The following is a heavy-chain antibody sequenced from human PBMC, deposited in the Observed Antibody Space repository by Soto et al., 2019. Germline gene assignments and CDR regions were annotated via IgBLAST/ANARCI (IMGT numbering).Heavy chain of an antibody. D-gene: IGHD3-3*01. Sequence: NPSETLSLTCAVSGGSISSGGYSWSWIRQPPGKGLEWIGYIYHSGSTYYNPSLKSRVTISVDRSKNQFSLKLSSVTAADTAVYYCARAGRAIFGVVRYGMDVWGQGTTVT. CDR2: IYHSGST. CDR1: GGSISSGGYS. V-gene: IGHV4-30-2*01. J-gene: IGHJ6*02. CDR3: ARAGRAIFGVVRYGMDV.